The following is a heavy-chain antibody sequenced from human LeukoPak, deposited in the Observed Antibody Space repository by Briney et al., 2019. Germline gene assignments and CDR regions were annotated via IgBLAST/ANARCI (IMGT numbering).Heavy chain of an antibody. CDR2: IYYSGGT. D-gene: IGHD3-22*01. J-gene: IGHJ4*02. CDR1: GGSTSSYY. CDR3: VGCSYDSSSSGYYYAFDY. V-gene: IGHV4-59*01. Sequence: SETLSLTSTVSGGSTSSYYWSWIRQPPGKGLEWLGYIYYSGGTNYNPSLKSRVTISVDTSKSQFSLRLSSVTAAGTAVYYCVGCSYDSSSSGYYYAFDYWGQGTLVTVSS.